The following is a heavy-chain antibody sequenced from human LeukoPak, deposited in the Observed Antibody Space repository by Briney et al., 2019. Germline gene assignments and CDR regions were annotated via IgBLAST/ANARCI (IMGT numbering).Heavy chain of an antibody. Sequence: PSQTLSLTCVISGDSVSSNSAAWNWIRQSPLRGLEWLGRAYYSSKWYNDYAVSVTSRIIISPDTSKNQFSLQLNSVTPEDTAVYYCTRSFRSSFDYWGQGTLVTVSS. D-gene: IGHD6-13*01. CDR2: AYYSSKWYN. V-gene: IGHV6-1*01. J-gene: IGHJ4*02. CDR1: GDSVSSNSAA. CDR3: TRSFRSSFDY.